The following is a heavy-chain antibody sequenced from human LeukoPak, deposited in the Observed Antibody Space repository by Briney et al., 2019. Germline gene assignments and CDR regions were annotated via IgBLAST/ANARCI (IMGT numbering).Heavy chain of an antibody. CDR3: ARESGFCSSTSCYMYFDY. CDR1: GYTFTDYY. CDR2: IDPNSGGT. D-gene: IGHD2-2*02. Sequence: ASVKVSCKASGYTFTDYYMHWVRQAPGQGLEWMGWIDPNSGGTNYAQKLLGRVTMTTDTSTSTAYMELRSLRSDDTAVYYCARESGFCSSTSCYMYFDYWGQGTLVTVSS. V-gene: IGHV1-2*02. J-gene: IGHJ4*02.